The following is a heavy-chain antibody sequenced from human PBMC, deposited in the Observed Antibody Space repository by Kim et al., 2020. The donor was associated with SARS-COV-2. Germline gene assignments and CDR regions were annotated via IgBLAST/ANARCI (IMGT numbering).Heavy chain of an antibody. D-gene: IGHD3-10*01. V-gene: IGHV1-3*01. J-gene: IGHJ4*02. CDR3: AREEVGYYGSGSYSY. CDR1: GYTFTSYA. CDR2: INAGNGNT. Sequence: ASVKVSCKASGYTFTSYAMHWVRQAPGQRLEWMGWINAGNGNTKYSQKFQGRVTITRDTSASTAYMELSSLRSEDTAVYYCAREEVGYYGSGSYSYWGQGTLVTVSS.